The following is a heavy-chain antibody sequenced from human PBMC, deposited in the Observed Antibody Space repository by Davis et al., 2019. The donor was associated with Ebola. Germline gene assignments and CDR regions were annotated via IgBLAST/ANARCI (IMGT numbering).Heavy chain of an antibody. Sequence: GGSLRLSCAASGFTFSDYYMSWIRQAPGKGLEWVSYISSSGSTIYYADSVKGRFTISRDNSKNTLYLQMNSLRAEDTAVYYCAKGVRALDWYFDLWGRGTLVTVSS. CDR2: ISSSGSTI. CDR1: GFTFSDYY. CDR3: AKGVRALDWYFDL. D-gene: IGHD3-3*01. V-gene: IGHV3-11*04. J-gene: IGHJ2*01.